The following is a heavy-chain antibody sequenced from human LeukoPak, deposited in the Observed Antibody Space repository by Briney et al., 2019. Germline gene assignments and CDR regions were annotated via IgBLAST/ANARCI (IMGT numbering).Heavy chain of an antibody. CDR1: GYTFINYG. J-gene: IGHJ4*02. V-gene: IGHV7-4-1*02. CDR2: INTKTGTP. Sequence: ASVKVSCKSSGYTFINYGISWVRQAPGQGLEWMGWINTKTGTPTYAPGFTGRFVFLLDTSVSTAYLQISSLKADDAAVYYCARGGEGLVAPSYWGQGTLVTVSS. CDR3: ARGGEGLVAPSY. D-gene: IGHD3-16*01.